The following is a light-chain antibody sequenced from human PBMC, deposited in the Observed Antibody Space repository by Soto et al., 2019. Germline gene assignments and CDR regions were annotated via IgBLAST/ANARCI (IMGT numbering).Light chain of an antibody. CDR2: EVT. CDR1: SSDVGGYNS. J-gene: IGLJ1*01. V-gene: IGLV2-8*01. Sequence: QSALTQPPSASGSPGQSVTISCTGTSSDVGGYNSVSWFQQRPGKAPKLLIYEVTKQASGVPDRFSGSKSGNTASLTVSGLRAEDEADYYCSSHSGTTNFYVFGTGTKLTDL. CDR3: SSHSGTTNFYV.